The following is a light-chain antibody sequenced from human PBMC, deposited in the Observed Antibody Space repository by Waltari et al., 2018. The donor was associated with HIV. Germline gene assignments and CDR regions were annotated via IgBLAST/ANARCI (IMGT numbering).Light chain of an antibody. J-gene: IGLJ1*01. Sequence: QSALTQPPSASGSPGQSVTIFCTGTSSDVGGYNYVSWYQQHPDKAPKLIIFEVNKRPSGVPARFSGSKSGNTASLTVSVLQAEDEADYYCSSYAGSDSPYVFGSGTTVTVL. CDR1: SSDVGGYNY. CDR3: SSYAGSDSPYV. CDR2: EVN. V-gene: IGLV2-8*01.